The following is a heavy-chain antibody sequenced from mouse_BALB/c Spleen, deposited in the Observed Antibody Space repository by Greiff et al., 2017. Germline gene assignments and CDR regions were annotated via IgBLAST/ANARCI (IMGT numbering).Heavy chain of an antibody. J-gene: IGHJ4*01. CDR3: AREGFITTVVDYYAMDY. D-gene: IGHD1-1*01. CDR1: GYTFTSYW. CDR2: IYPGDGDT. V-gene: IGHV1-87*01. Sequence: VQLQQSGAELARPGASVKLSCKASGYTFTSYWMQWVKQRPGQGLEWIGAIYPGDGDTRYTQKFKGKATLTADKSSSTAYMQLSSLASEDSAVYYCAREGFITTVVDYYAMDYWGQGTSVTVSS.